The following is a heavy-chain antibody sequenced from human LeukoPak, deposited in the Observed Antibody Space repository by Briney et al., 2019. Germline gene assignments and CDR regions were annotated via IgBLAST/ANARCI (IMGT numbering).Heavy chain of an antibody. V-gene: IGHV4-34*01. Sequence: PSETLSLTCAVYGGSFSGYYWSWIRQPPGKGLEWIGEINHSGSTNYNPSLKSRVTISVDTSKNQFSLKLSSVTAADTAVYYCARVGTGGCSSSSGLDYWGQGTLVTVSS. CDR3: ARVGTGGCSSSSGLDY. D-gene: IGHD6-6*01. CDR1: GGSFSGYY. CDR2: INHSGST. J-gene: IGHJ4*02.